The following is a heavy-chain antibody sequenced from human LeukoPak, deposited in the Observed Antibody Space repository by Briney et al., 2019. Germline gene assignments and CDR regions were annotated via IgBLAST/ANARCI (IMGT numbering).Heavy chain of an antibody. V-gene: IGHV1-18*01. CDR1: GYTFTSYG. D-gene: IGHD6-13*01. CDR3: ARDRGDMYSSSWLPFDF. J-gene: IGHJ4*02. CDR2: ISAYNGNT. Sequence: GASVKVSCKASGYTFTSYGINWVRQAPGQGLEWMGWISAYNGNTNYAQKLEGRVTMTTDTSTSTAYMELRSLRSDDTAVYYCARDRGDMYSSSWLPFDFWGQGTLVTVSS.